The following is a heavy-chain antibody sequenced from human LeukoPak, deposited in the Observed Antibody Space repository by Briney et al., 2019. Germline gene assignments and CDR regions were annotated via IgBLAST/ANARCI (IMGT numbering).Heavy chain of an antibody. D-gene: IGHD3-22*01. CDR2: IYYSGST. Sequence: SETLSLTCTVSGGSISSSSYYWGWIRQPPGKGLEWIGSIYYSGSTYYNPSLKSRVTISVDTSKNQFSLKLSSVTAADTAVYYCARSRGFSYYDSSGQMENWFDPWGQGTLVTVSS. CDR3: ARSRGFSYYDSSGQMENWFDP. J-gene: IGHJ5*02. CDR1: GGSISSSSYY. V-gene: IGHV4-39*07.